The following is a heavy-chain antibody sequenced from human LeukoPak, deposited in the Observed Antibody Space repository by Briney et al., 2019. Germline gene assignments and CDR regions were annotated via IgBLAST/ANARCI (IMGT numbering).Heavy chain of an antibody. Sequence: SETLSLACNVSGDSISSYYWSWIRQPAGKGLEWIGRIYTSGTTTYNPSLKSRVTMSVDTSKNQFSLNLSSVTAADTAVYYCARESFFGVVVNYYYYYMDVWGKGTTVTVSS. CDR2: IYTSGTT. CDR3: ARESFFGVVVNYYYYYMDV. J-gene: IGHJ6*03. V-gene: IGHV4-4*07. D-gene: IGHD3-3*01. CDR1: GDSISSYY.